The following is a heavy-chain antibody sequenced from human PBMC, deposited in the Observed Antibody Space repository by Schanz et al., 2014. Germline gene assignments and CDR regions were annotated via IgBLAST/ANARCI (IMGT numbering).Heavy chain of an antibody. D-gene: IGHD3-3*01. CDR2: ISVYNHNK. Sequence: QIQLVQSGPEVKKPGATVKVSCKASGYIFINSGISWVRQAPGQGLEWMGWISVYNHNKEYDQKFQGRVTMTTDTTTSTACMALTGLRSDDTTRYCCARDRRFCDRDDLYYCDSWGQGTLVTVSS. CDR3: ARDRRFCDRDDLYYCDS. J-gene: IGHJ4*02. CDR1: GYIFINSG. V-gene: IGHV1-18*01.